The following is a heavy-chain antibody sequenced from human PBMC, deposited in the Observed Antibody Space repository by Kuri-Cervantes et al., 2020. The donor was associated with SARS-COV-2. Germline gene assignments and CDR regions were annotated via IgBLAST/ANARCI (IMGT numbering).Heavy chain of an antibody. J-gene: IGHJ3*02. CDR3: ARDRAAAGLDAFDI. CDR2: IYYSGST. CDR1: GGSISSYY. D-gene: IGHD6-13*01. Sequence: SETLSLTCTVSGGSISSYYWSWIRQPPGKGLEWIGYIYYSGSTNYNPSLKSRVTISVDTSKNQFSLKLSSVTAADTAVYYCARDRAAAGLDAFDIWGQGTMVTVSS. V-gene: IGHV4-59*08.